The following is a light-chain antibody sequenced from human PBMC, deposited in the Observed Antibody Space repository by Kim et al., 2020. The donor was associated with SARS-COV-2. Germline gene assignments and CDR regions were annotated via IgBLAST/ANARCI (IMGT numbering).Light chain of an antibody. V-gene: IGLV7-46*01. CDR1: TGAVTTGHY. Sequence: PGGTVTLTCGSSTGAVTTGHYPFWFQQKPGQATRTLIYDTNNRHSWTPARFSASLLGGKAALTLSGAQPEDEADYYCLLSYSVPRVFGGGTQLTVL. J-gene: IGLJ3*02. CDR3: LLSYSVPRV. CDR2: DTN.